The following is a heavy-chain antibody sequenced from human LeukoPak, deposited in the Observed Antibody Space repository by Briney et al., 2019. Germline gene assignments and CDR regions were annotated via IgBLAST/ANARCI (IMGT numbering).Heavy chain of an antibody. CDR2: ISYDGSNK. CDR3: ARDSVGATTGTLDY. D-gene: IGHD1-26*01. J-gene: IGHJ4*02. CDR1: GFTFSSYA. Sequence: QPGGSLRLSCAASGFTFSSYAMHWVRQAPGKGLEWVAVISYDGSNKYYADSVKGRFTISRDNSKNTLSLQMNSLRAEDTAVYYCARDSVGATTGTLDYWGQGTLVTVSS. V-gene: IGHV3-30-3*01.